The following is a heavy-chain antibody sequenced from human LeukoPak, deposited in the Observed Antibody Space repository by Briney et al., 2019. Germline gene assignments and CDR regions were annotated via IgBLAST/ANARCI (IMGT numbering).Heavy chain of an antibody. CDR1: GGSFSGYF. Sequence: SETLFLTCAVYGGSFSGYFWNWIRQPPGKGLEWIGEINHSGITTYNPSLKSRVTLLVGTSKNQFSLKLSSVTAADTAVYYCARGYSGYYYYYGMDVWGQGTTVTLSS. CDR2: INHSGIT. D-gene: IGHD5-12*01. J-gene: IGHJ6*02. CDR3: ARGYSGYYYYYGMDV. V-gene: IGHV4-34*01.